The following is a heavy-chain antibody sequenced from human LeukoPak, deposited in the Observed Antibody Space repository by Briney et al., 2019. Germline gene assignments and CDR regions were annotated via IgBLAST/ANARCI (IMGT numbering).Heavy chain of an antibody. Sequence: GGSLRLSCAASGFTFSSYGMHWVRQAPGKGLEWVAVISYDGSNKYYADSVKGRFTISRDNSKNTLYLQMNSLRAEDTAVYYCAKDQIGGNSFDYWGQGTLVTVSS. D-gene: IGHD4-23*01. V-gene: IGHV3-30*18. J-gene: IGHJ4*02. CDR2: ISYDGSNK. CDR3: AKDQIGGNSFDY. CDR1: GFTFSSYG.